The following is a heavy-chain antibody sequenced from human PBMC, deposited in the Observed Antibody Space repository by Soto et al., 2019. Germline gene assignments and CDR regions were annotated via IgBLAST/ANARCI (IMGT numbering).Heavy chain of an antibody. J-gene: IGHJ5*02. Sequence: GGSLRLSCAASGFTFSSYGMHWVRQAPGKGLEWVAVISYDGSNKYYADSVKGRFTISRDNSKNTLYLQMNSLRAEDTAVYYCAKDSAKAMAPNNWFDPWGQGTLVTVSS. CDR2: ISYDGSNK. D-gene: IGHD5-18*01. V-gene: IGHV3-30*18. CDR3: AKDSAKAMAPNNWFDP. CDR1: GFTFSSYG.